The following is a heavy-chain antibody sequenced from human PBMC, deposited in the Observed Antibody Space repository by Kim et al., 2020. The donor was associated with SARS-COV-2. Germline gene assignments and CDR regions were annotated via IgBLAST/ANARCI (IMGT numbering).Heavy chain of an antibody. V-gene: IGHV3-7*01. J-gene: IGHJ4*02. Sequence: SEKYNVDSVKGRFTISRDNAKNSLYLQMNSLRAEDTAVYYCARAPMTVDYWGQGTLVTVSS. CDR3: ARAPMTVDY. CDR2: SEK. D-gene: IGHD2-21*02.